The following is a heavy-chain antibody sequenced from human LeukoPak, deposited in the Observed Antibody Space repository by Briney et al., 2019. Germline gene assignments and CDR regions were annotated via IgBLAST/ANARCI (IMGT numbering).Heavy chain of an antibody. D-gene: IGHD3-9*01. J-gene: IGHJ4*02. CDR3: ARQGGPPERYFDWLSIRRTTRNYFDY. V-gene: IGHV4-39*01. CDR2: IYYSGST. Sequence: SETLSLTCTVSGGSISSSSYYWGWIRQPPGKGLEWIGSIYYSGSTYYNPSLKSRVTISVDTSKNQFSLKLSSVTAADTAVYYCARQGGPPERYFDWLSIRRTTRNYFDYWGQGTLVTVSS. CDR1: GGSISSSSYY.